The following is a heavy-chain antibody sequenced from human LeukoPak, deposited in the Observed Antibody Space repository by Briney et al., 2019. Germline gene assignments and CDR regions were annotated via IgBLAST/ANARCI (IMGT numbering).Heavy chain of an antibody. CDR1: GYTFTSYG. D-gene: IGHD6-13*01. J-gene: IGHJ6*02. CDR3: ARDVAAAGTSGLNYYYYYGMDV. CDR2: ISAYNGNT. Sequence: ASVKVSCTASGYTFTSYGISWVRQAPGQGLEWMGWISAYNGNTNYAQKLQGRVTMTTDTSTSTAYMELRSLRSDDTAVYYCARDVAAAGTSGLNYYYYYGMDVWGQGTTVTVSS. V-gene: IGHV1-18*01.